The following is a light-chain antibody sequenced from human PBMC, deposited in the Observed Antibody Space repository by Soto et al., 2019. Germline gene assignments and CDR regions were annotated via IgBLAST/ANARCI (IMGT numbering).Light chain of an antibody. CDR2: SAS. J-gene: IGKJ4*01. Sequence: DLQLTQSPSFMSASVGDRVTISCRASQDISCSLICYQQNPGKAPKLLIYSASTLQSGVPSRFRGSGSGPELTLTIISLQQEEFATYYCQHDNGYPLTFGGGTKVAIK. V-gene: IGKV1-9*01. CDR3: QHDNGYPLT. CDR1: QDISCS.